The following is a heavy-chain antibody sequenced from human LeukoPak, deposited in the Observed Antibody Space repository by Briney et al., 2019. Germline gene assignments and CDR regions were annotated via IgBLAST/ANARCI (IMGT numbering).Heavy chain of an antibody. D-gene: IGHD1-26*01. CDR2: IKQDGGTK. V-gene: IGHV3-7*01. J-gene: IGHJ4*02. CDR1: GFSFTNSW. CDR3: ARDTDGSLDY. Sequence: GGSLRLSCAASGFSFTNSWMAWVRQAPGKGLEWVANIKQDGGTKHYADSLKGRVTISRDNPKNSLYLQMIGLRADDTAVYYCARDTDGSLDYWGQGILVTVAS.